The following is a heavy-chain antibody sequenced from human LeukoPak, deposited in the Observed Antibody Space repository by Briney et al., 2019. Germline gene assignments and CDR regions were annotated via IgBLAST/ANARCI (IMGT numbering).Heavy chain of an antibody. Sequence: GSLRLSCAASGFTFSSYGVHWVRQAPGKGLEWVAVIWYDGSNKYYADSVKGRFTISRDNSKNTLYLQMNSLRAEDTAVYYCASLRDGYNTLDAFDIWGQGTMVTVSS. CDR2: IWYDGSNK. V-gene: IGHV3-33*01. D-gene: IGHD5-24*01. J-gene: IGHJ3*02. CDR3: ASLRDGYNTLDAFDI. CDR1: GFTFSSYG.